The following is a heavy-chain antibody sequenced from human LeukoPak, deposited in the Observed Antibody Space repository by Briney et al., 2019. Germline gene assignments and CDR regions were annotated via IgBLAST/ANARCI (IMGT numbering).Heavy chain of an antibody. CDR3: AKDELVAGTVGYYFDY. CDR2: IWYDGSNK. V-gene: IGHV3-33*06. CDR1: GFTFSSYG. J-gene: IGHJ4*02. Sequence: PGGSLRLSCAASGFTFSSYGMHWGRQAPGKGLEWVAVIWYDGSNKYYADSVKGRFTISRDNSKNTLYLQMNSLRAEDTAVYYCAKDELVAGTVGYYFDYWGQGTLVTVSS. D-gene: IGHD6-19*01.